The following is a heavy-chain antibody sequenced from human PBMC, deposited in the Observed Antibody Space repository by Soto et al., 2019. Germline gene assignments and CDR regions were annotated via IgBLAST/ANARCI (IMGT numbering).Heavy chain of an antibody. CDR2: IIPIFDTA. Sequence: QVQLVQSGAEVKKPGSSVKVSCKASGDTFNTHAISWVRQAPGQGLEWMGGIIPIFDTAHYAQKFQGRVTITADESTSTAYMELSSLRAEDTAVYYCAREYRGTVALGWWGQGTLVTVSS. V-gene: IGHV1-69*01. D-gene: IGHD4-17*01. CDR3: AREYRGTVALGW. J-gene: IGHJ4*02. CDR1: GDTFNTHA.